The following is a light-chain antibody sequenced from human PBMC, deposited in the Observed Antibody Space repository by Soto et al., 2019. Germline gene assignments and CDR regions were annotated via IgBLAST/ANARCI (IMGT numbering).Light chain of an antibody. CDR2: AAS. Sequence: GDRVPIPCRASQSISSYLNWYQQKPGKAPKLLIYAASSLQSGVPSRFSGSGSGTDFTLTISSLQPEDFATYYCQQIHSTSSYTFGQGTKVDI. CDR3: QQIHSTSSYT. V-gene: IGKV1-39*01. J-gene: IGKJ2*01. CDR1: QSISSY.